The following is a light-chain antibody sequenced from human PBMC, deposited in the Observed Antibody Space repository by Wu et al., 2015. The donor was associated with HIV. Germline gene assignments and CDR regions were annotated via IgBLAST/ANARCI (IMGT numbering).Light chain of an antibody. V-gene: IGKV3-20*01. CDR2: GSS. CDR3: QQYRISPHT. J-gene: IGKJ2*01. Sequence: EIVLTQSPGTLSLSPGGRATLSCRASQDIGTKYLAWYQQRPGQTPRLLIYGSSSRATGVSDRFSGSGSGTDFTLTIDRLEPEDFAVYYCQQYRISPHTFGQGTELDIK. CDR1: QDIGTKY.